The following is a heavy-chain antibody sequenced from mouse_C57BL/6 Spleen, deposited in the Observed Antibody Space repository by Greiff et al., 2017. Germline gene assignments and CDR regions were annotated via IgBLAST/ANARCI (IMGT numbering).Heavy chain of an antibody. CDR1: GYTFTSYW. CDR3: ARGGGITTVVELDY. D-gene: IGHD1-1*01. CDR2: IDPSDSEN. J-gene: IGHJ2*01. Sequence: QVQLQQPGAELVRPGSSVKLSCKASGYTFTSYWMHWVKQRPIQGLAWIGNIDPSDSENHSNQKFKDKATLTVDKSSSTAYMQLSSLTYEDSAFXYCARGGGITTVVELDYWGQGTTLTVSS. V-gene: IGHV1-52*01.